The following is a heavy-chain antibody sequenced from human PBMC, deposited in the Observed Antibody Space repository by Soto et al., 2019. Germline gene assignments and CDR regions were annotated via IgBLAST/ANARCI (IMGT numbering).Heavy chain of an antibody. V-gene: IGHV3-23*01. D-gene: IGHD6-13*01. CDR1: GFTLSSYA. CDR2: ISGSGGST. Sequence: PGGSLRLSCAASGFTLSSYAMSWVRQAPGKGLEWVSAISGSGGSTYYADSVKGRFTISRDNSKNTLYLQMNSLRAEDTAVYYCAKTLRRIAAAGTENWYFDLLGRGTLVTVSS. J-gene: IGHJ2*01. CDR3: AKTLRRIAAAGTENWYFDL.